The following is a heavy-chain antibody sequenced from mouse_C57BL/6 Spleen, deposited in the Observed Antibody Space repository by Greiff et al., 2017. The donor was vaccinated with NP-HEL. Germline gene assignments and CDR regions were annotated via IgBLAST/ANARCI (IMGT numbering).Heavy chain of an antibody. V-gene: IGHV1-69*01. CDR3: ARSPGYFDY. CDR2: MDPSDSYT. J-gene: IGHJ2*01. CDR1: GYTFTSYW. Sequence: QVQLQQPGAELVMPGASVKLSCKASGYTFTSYWMHWVKQRPGPGLEWIGEMDPSDSYTNYNQKFKGKSTLTVDKSSSTAYMQLSCLTSEDSAVYYCARSPGYFDYWGQGTTLTVSS.